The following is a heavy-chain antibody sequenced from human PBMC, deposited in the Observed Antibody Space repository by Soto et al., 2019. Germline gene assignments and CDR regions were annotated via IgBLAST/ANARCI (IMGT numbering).Heavy chain of an antibody. D-gene: IGHD5-18*01. V-gene: IGHV2-70*01. CDR1: GFSLSTSGVG. CDR2: IDWDDDK. CDR3: ARTLQLWHPYYYYYGMDV. Sequence: GSGPTLVNPTPPLTLTCTFSGFSLSTSGVGVGWIRQPPGKALEWLALIDWDDDKYYSTSLKTRLTISKDTSKNQVVLTMTNMDPVDTATYYCARTLQLWHPYYYYYGMDVWGQGTTVTVSS. J-gene: IGHJ6*02.